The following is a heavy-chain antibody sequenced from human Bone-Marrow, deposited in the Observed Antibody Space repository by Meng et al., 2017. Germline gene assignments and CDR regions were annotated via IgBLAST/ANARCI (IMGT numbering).Heavy chain of an antibody. CDR3: ARDGVPLHFDY. D-gene: IGHD3-3*01. J-gene: IGHJ4*02. CDR1: GFTFSSYW. Sequence: GESLKISCAASGFTFSSYWMSWVRQAPGKGLEWVANIKQDGSEKYYVDSVKGRFTISRDNAKNSLYLQMNSLRAEDTAVYYCARDGVPLHFDYWGQGTLVTGSS. CDR2: IKQDGSEK. V-gene: IGHV3-7*01.